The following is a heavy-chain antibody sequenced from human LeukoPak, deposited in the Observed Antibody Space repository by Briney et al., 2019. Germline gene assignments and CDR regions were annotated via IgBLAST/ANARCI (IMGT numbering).Heavy chain of an antibody. D-gene: IGHD1-7*01. Sequence: GGSLRLSCAASGFTFSSNAMSWVRQAPGKGLEWVSAISGSGGSTYYADSVKGRFTISRDNSKNTLYLQMNSLRAADTAVYYCAKELLELNWFDPWGQGTLVTVSS. CDR2: ISGSGGST. V-gene: IGHV3-23*01. CDR3: AKELLELNWFDP. J-gene: IGHJ5*02. CDR1: GFTFSSNA.